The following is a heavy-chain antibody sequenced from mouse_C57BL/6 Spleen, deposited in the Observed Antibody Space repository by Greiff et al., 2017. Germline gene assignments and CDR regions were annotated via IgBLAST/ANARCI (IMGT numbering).Heavy chain of an antibody. J-gene: IGHJ4*01. CDR3: ARERIYYYGSSGAMDY. CDR2: IYPGSGST. V-gene: IGHV1-55*01. Sequence: QVQLQQPGAELVKPGASVKMSCKASGYTFTSYWITWVKQRPGQGLEWIGDIYPGSGSTNYNEKFKSKATLTVDTSSSTAYMQLSSLTSEDSAVYYCARERIYYYGSSGAMDYWGQGTSVTVSS. D-gene: IGHD1-1*01. CDR1: GYTFTSYW.